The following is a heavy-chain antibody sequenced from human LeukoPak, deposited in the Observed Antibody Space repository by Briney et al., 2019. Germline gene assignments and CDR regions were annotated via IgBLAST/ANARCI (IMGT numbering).Heavy chain of an antibody. D-gene: IGHD3-9*01. CDR2: ISGSGGST. J-gene: IGHJ3*02. V-gene: IGHV3-23*01. Sequence: GGSLRLPCAASGFTFSSYGMSWVRQAPGKGLEWVSAISGSGGSTYYADSVKGRFTISRDNSKNTLYLQMNSLRAEDTAVYYCAKDLRYFDWLPLDAFDIWGQGTMVTVSS. CDR3: AKDLRYFDWLPLDAFDI. CDR1: GFTFSSYG.